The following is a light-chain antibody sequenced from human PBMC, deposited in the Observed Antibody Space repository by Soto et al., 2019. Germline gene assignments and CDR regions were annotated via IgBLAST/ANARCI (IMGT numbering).Light chain of an antibody. CDR2: DAS. J-gene: IGKJ2*01. V-gene: IGKV1-33*01. CDR3: QQYENVPT. CDR1: QDISTS. Sequence: DIQLTQSPSSLSVSIGDSVTITCQASQDISTSLNCYHRRPGKAPKLLITDASTLQTGVPPRFRGSGAGTDFSFTISRLQPEDFGEYYCQQYENVPTFGQGTKVKIK.